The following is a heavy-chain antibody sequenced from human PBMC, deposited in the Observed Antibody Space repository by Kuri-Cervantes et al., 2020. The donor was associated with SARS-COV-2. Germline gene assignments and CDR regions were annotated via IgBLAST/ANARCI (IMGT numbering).Heavy chain of an antibody. V-gene: IGHV1-2*02. CDR1: GYTFTAHH. CDR3: ARDLRAFHPPREAGAYYFDY. J-gene: IGHJ4*02. CDR2: INPNSGGT. D-gene: IGHD3-10*01. Sequence: ASVKVSCKASGYTFTAHHIHWVRQAPGQGPEWMGWINPNSGGTNYAQKFQGRVTMTRDTSISTAYMELSRLRSDDTAVYYCARDLRAFHPPREAGAYYFDYWGQGTLVTVSS.